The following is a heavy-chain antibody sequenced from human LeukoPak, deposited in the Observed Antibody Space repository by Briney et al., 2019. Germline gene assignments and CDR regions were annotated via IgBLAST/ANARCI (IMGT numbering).Heavy chain of an antibody. D-gene: IGHD3-3*01. CDR3: ARSGVVRTSNWFDP. CDR2: IYYSGST. CDR1: GGSISSYY. V-gene: IGHV4-59*12. Sequence: SETLSLTCTLSGGSISSYYWSWIRQPPGKGLEWIGYIYYSGSTNYNPSLKSRVTISVDTSKNQFSLKLSSVTAADTAVYYCARSGVVRTSNWFDPWGQGTLVTVSS. J-gene: IGHJ5*02.